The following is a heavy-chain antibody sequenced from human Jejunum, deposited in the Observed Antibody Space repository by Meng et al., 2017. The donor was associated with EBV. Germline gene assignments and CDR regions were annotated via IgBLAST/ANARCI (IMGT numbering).Heavy chain of an antibody. CDR1: CGCIFRINR. D-gene: IGHD2-2*01. CDR3: GSSRRYFDS. Sequence: QQKVPPRGLVQHAVTSCFICRVSCGCIFRINRRTWVRQPPGKGLEWIGEIHHSGGTNYNPSLKKRIAMSLSESTNPFSHKLGSVTASDTAVDYCGSSRRYFDSWGQGTLVTVSS. J-gene: IGHJ4*02. V-gene: IGHV4-4*02. CDR2: IHHSGGT.